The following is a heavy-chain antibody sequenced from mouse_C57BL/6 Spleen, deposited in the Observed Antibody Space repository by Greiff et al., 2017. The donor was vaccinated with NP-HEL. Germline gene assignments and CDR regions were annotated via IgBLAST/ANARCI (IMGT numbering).Heavy chain of an antibody. J-gene: IGHJ2*02. CDR1: GYSITSDY. Sequence: DVHLVESGPGLAKPSQTLSLTCSVTGYSITSDYWNWIRKFPGNKLEYMGYISYSGSTYYNPSLKSRISITRDTSKNQYYLQLNSVTTEDTATYFCARGYYGSRPYFDYWGQGTSLTVSS. CDR3: ARGYYGSRPYFDY. D-gene: IGHD1-1*01. V-gene: IGHV3-8*01. CDR2: ISYSGST.